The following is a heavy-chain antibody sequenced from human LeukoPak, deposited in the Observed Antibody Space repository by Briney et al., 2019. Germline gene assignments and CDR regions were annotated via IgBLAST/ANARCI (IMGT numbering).Heavy chain of an antibody. J-gene: IGHJ5*02. V-gene: IGHV3-30*03. Sequence: GRSLRLSCAASGFTFSSYGIHWVPQAPGKGLEGVAVISNDGSNKFYADSVKGRFTISRENSKNTLYLQMNSLRAEDTAFYYCARGYGDRLDCFDPWGQGALVTVSS. CDR1: GFTFSSYG. CDR3: ARGYGDRLDCFDP. D-gene: IGHD4-17*01. CDR2: ISNDGSNK.